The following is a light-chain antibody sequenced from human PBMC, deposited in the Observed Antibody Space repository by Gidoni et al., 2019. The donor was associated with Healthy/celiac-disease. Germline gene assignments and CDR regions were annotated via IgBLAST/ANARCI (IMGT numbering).Light chain of an antibody. J-gene: IGKJ4*01. CDR1: QCVSSN. Sequence: IVMTQSPATLSVSAGERATLSCRASQCVSSNLAWYQQKPGQAPRRLIYGASTRATGIPARFSGSGSGTEFTLTISSLQSEDFAVYYCQQYNNWPLTFGGGTKVEIK. V-gene: IGKV3-15*01. CDR3: QQYNNWPLT. CDR2: GAS.